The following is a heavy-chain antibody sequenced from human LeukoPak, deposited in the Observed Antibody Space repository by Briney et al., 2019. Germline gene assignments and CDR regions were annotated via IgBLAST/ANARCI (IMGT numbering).Heavy chain of an antibody. CDR3: AREGWDLNALDI. D-gene: IGHD1-26*01. CDR2: ISTSSSYI. V-gene: IGHV3-21*01. J-gene: IGHJ3*02. Sequence: GGSLRLSCAASGFTFSSYSMNWVRQAPGKGLEWVSSISTSSSYIHYADSVKGRFTISRDNAKNSLYLQMSSLRAEDTAIYYCAREGWDLNALDIWGQGTMVTVSP. CDR1: GFTFSSYS.